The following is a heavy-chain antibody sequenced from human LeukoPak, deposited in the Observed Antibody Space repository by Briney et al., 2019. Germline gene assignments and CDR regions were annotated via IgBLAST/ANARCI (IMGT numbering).Heavy chain of an antibody. D-gene: IGHD2-15*01. CDR1: GYTFTGHY. CDR2: INLSGGST. Sequence: ASVKVSCKASGYTFTGHYMHWVRQAPGQGLEWMGIINLSGGSTSYGQKFRGRVTMTRDTSTSTVNMELSSLRSEDTAVYYCAGVGSCSGASCYRFDYWGQGTLVTVSS. J-gene: IGHJ4*02. V-gene: IGHV1-46*01. CDR3: AGVGSCSGASCYRFDY.